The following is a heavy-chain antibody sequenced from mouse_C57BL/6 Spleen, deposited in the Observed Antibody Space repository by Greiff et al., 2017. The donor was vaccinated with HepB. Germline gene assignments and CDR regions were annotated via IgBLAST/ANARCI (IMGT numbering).Heavy chain of an antibody. D-gene: IGHD3-1*01. V-gene: IGHV1-4*01. CDR3: AREARTGFDY. Sequence: VQLQQSGAELARPGASVKMSCKASGYTFTSYTMHWVKQRPGQGLEWFGYINPSSGYTKYNQKFKDKATLTADKSSSTAYMQLSSLTSEDSAVYYCAREARTGFDYWGQGTTLTVSS. CDR1: GYTFTSYT. J-gene: IGHJ2*01. CDR2: INPSSGYT.